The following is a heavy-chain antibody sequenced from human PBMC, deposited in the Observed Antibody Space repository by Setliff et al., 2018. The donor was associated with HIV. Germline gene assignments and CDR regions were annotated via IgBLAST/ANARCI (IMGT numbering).Heavy chain of an antibody. J-gene: IGHJ5*02. CDR1: GDSISSHS. CDR3: AAATTLLSPRA. V-gene: IGHV4-59*08. Sequence: SETLSLTCNVSGDSISSHSWTWIRQPPGKGLEWIGSIYHSGNTIYNPSLESRLTISVDTAKNQFSLKLSSVTAADTAVYYCAAATTLLSPRAWGQGTLVTVSS. CDR2: IYHSGNT. D-gene: IGHD2-15*01.